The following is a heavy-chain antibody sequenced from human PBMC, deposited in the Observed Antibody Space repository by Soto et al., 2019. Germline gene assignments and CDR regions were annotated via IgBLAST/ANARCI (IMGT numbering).Heavy chain of an antibody. CDR2: IYWDDDK. V-gene: IGHV2-5*02. Sequence: QITLKESGPTLVKPTQTLTLTCTFSGFSLSTSGVGVGWIRQPPGKALEWLALIYWDDDKRYSPSLKSRLTHPKNTHKHQLVLTMTNLDPVDTATYYCAHRDDLYYFDYRGQGTPVTVSS. J-gene: IGHJ4*02. CDR1: GFSLSTSGVG. D-gene: IGHD2-21*02. CDR3: AHRDDLYYFDY.